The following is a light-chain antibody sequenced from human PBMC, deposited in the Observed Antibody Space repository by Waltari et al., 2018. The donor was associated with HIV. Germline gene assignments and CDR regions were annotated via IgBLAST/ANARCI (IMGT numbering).Light chain of an antibody. J-gene: IGLJ2*01. V-gene: IGLV2-8*01. CDR2: EVS. CDR1: TNTVGVYTF. CDR3: SSYAGSNNLV. Sequence: QSALTQPPPASGPPGHSVTISSTGTTNTVGVYTFAPSSQQHPGKAPKLMIYEVSKRPSGVPDRFSGSKSGNTASLTVSGLQAEDEADYYCSSYAGSNNLVFGGGTKLTVL.